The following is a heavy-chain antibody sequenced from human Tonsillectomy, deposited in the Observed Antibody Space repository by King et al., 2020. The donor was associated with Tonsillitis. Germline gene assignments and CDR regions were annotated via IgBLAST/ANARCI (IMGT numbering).Heavy chain of an antibody. CDR2: IIPIFGSA. J-gene: IGHJ2*01. CDR1: GGTFSSYA. V-gene: IGHV1-69*12. CDR3: ALQRGAYCGGDCYYHWYFDL. Sequence: QLVQSGAEVKKPGSSVKVSCKASGGTFSSYAISWVRQAPGQGLEWMGGIIPIFGSANYAQKFQGRVTITADESTSTAYMDLSSLRSEDTAVYYCALQRGAYCGGDCYYHWYFDLWGRGTLVTVSS. D-gene: IGHD2-21*01.